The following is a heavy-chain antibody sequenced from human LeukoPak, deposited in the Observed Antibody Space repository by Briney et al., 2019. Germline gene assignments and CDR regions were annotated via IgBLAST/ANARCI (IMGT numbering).Heavy chain of an antibody. D-gene: IGHD1-26*01. V-gene: IGHV3-53*01. CDR3: AIDAWELPLDAFDI. Sequence: GGSLRLSCAASGFTVSSNYMSWVRQAQGKGLEWVSVIYSGGSTYYADSVKGRFTISRDNAKNSLYLQMNSLRDEDTAVYYCAIDAWELPLDAFDIWGQGTLVTVSS. J-gene: IGHJ3*02. CDR1: GFTVSSNY. CDR2: IYSGGST.